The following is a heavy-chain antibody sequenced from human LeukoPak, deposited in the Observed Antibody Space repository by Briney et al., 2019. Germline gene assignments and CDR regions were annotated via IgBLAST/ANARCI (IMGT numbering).Heavy chain of an antibody. CDR2: ISWDGGST. J-gene: IGHJ6*03. D-gene: IGHD3-10*01. CDR3: AKGGFGELFLRDHYYMDV. Sequence: GGSLRLSCAASGFTFDDYTMHWVRQAPGKGLEWVSLISWDGGSTYYADSVKGRFTISRENSKNSLYLQMNSLRTEDTALYYCAKGGFGELFLRDHYYMDVWGKGTTVTVSS. V-gene: IGHV3-43*01. CDR1: GFTFDDYT.